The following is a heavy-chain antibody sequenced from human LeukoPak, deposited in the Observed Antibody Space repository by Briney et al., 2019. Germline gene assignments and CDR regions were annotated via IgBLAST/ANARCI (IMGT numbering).Heavy chain of an antibody. J-gene: IGHJ4*02. CDR3: ARRYDSSGYPLH. Sequence: GGSLRLSCAASGFTFSSYGMHWVRQAPGKGLEWVAVIRYDGSNKYYAASVKGRFTISRDNSKNTLYLHVNSLRAEDTAVYYCARRYDSSGYPLHWGQGTLVTVSS. V-gene: IGHV3-30*02. CDR1: GFTFSSYG. D-gene: IGHD3-22*01. CDR2: IRYDGSNK.